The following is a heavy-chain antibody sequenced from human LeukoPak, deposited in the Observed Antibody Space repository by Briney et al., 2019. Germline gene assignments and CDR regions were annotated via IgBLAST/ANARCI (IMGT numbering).Heavy chain of an antibody. CDR1: GFTLSSYG. Sequence: GGSLRLSCVASGFTLSSYGVKWVRQAPGKGLEWVSYFSSSGDTIYYADSVKGRFTISRDSAKNSLNLQMNSLRVGDTALYYCARMSRGSYFDDYWGQGTLVSVSS. V-gene: IGHV3-48*03. CDR2: FSSSGDTI. D-gene: IGHD3-10*01. CDR3: ARMSRGSYFDDY. J-gene: IGHJ4*02.